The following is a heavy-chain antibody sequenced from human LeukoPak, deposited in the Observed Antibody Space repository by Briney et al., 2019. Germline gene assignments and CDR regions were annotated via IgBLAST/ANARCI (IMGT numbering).Heavy chain of an antibody. D-gene: IGHD1-26*01. J-gene: IGHJ4*02. Sequence: SETLSLTCTVSGGSISSYYWSWIRQPPGKGLEWIGYIYYSGSTNYNPSLKSRVTISVDTSKNQFSLKLSSVTAADTAVYYCARGTGIVGATNTFDYWGQGTLVTVSS. CDR1: GGSISSYY. CDR3: ARGTGIVGATNTFDY. V-gene: IGHV4-59*01. CDR2: IYYSGST.